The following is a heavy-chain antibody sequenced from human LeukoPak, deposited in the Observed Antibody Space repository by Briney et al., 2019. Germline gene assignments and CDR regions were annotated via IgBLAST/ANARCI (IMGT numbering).Heavy chain of an antibody. V-gene: IGHV1-2*06. J-gene: IGHJ5*01. D-gene: IGHD3-22*01. CDR3: ARAGGTYYYESSGYYYQNWFDS. Sequence: ASVKVSCKASGYRFSDYYMHWVRQAPGQGLEWMGRINSNSGGAGFAEKFRGRVTMTRDTSISTAYMELSRLTSDDTAVYYCARAGGTYYYESSGYYYQNWFDSWGQGTLVTVSS. CDR2: INSNSGGA. CDR1: GYRFSDYY.